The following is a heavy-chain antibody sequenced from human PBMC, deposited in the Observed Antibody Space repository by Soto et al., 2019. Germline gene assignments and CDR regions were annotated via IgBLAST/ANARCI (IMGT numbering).Heavy chain of an antibody. D-gene: IGHD2-15*01. J-gene: IGHJ4*02. CDR3: ARLPPVEGNCSGGSCYSDY. Sequence: QLQLQESGPGLVKPSGTLSLTCTVSGGSISSSTYYWGWIRQPPGKGLEWIGSFYYTGSTYYNPSLKSRVTISVDTSKNQFSLKLSSVTASDTAVYYCARLPPVEGNCSGGSCYSDYRGQGTLVTVSS. V-gene: IGHV4-39*01. CDR1: GGSISSSTYY. CDR2: FYYTGST.